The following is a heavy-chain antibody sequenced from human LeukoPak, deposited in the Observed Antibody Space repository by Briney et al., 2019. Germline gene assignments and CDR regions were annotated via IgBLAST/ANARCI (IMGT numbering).Heavy chain of an antibody. CDR3: ASTLRFLEWLFLY. J-gene: IGHJ4*02. CDR1: GGSFSGYY. V-gene: IGHV4-34*01. Sequence: SETLSLTCAVYGGSFSGYYWSWIRQPPGKGLEWIGEINHSGSTNYNPSLKSRVTISVDTSKNQFSLKLSSVTAADTAVYYCASTLRFLEWLFLYWGQGTLVTVSS. D-gene: IGHD3-3*01. CDR2: INHSGST.